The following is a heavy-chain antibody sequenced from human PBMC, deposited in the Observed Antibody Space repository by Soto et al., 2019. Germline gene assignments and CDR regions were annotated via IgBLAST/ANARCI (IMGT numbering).Heavy chain of an antibody. V-gene: IGHV4-30-2*01. CDR1: GGSISSGGYS. CDR3: AKGGRIPTSSVDY. CDR2: IYHSGST. Sequence: SETLSLTCAVSGGSISSGGYSWSWIRQPPGKGLEWIGYIYHSGSTYYNPSLKSRVTISVDRSKNQFSLKLSSVTAADTAVYYCAKGGRIPTSSVDYWGQGTLVTVSS. D-gene: IGHD2-2*01. J-gene: IGHJ4*02.